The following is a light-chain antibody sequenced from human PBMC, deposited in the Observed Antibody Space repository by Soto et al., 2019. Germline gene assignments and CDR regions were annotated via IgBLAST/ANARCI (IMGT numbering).Light chain of an antibody. Sequence: EIVLTQSPGTLSLSPGERATLSCMASQSVNSRLACYQHNPGQAPRLLISGASSRATGIPDRFSGSGSATDFTLTISRLEPEDFALYYCQHYGRSPITFGQGTRLEIK. CDR1: QSVNSR. V-gene: IGKV3-20*01. CDR2: GAS. CDR3: QHYGRSPIT. J-gene: IGKJ5*01.